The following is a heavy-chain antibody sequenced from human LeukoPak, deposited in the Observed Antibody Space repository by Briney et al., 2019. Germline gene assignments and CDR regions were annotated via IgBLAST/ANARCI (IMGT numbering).Heavy chain of an antibody. CDR1: GYTFTSYY. CDR3: AGSFGSGWSPYYFDY. Sequence: ASVKVSCKASGYTFTSYYMHWVRQAPGQGLEWMGIINPSGGSTSYAQEFQGRVTMTRDTSTSTVYMELRSLRSDDTAVYYCAGSFGSGWSPYYFDYWGQGTLVTVSS. D-gene: IGHD6-19*01. CDR2: INPSGGST. J-gene: IGHJ4*02. V-gene: IGHV1-46*01.